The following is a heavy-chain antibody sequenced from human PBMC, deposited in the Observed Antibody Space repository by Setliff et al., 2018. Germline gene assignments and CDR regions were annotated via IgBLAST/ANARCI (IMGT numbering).Heavy chain of an antibody. V-gene: IGHV4-34*01. CDR1: GGSFSDYY. D-gene: IGHD3-3*01. Sequence: PSETLSLTCTVYGGSFSDYYWGWIRQSPGKRPEWIAEINQSGNTNYNPSLNSRVSMSVDTPTNQFSLKVFSVTAADTAVYYCRFWSSYYKNDYWAQGTLVTVSS. CDR2: INQSGNT. J-gene: IGHJ4*02. CDR3: RFWSSYYKNDY.